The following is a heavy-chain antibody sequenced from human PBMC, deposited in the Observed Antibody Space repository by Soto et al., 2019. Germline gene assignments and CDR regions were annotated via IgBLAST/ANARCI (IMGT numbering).Heavy chain of an antibody. J-gene: IGHJ4*02. CDR3: ARTYGRNFDY. CDR2: IYYSGST. CDR1: GGSISSSSYY. V-gene: IGHV4-39*07. D-gene: IGHD3-10*01. Sequence: SETLSLTYTVSGGSISSSSYYWGWIRQPPGKGLEWIGSIYYSGSTNYNPSLKSRVTISVDTSKNQFSLKLSSVTAADTALYYCARTYGRNFDYWGQGTLVTVSS.